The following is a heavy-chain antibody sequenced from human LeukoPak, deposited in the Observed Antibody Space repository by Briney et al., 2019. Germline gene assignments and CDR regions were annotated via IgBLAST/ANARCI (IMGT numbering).Heavy chain of an antibody. CDR2: IWYDGSIK. V-gene: IGHV3-33*01. CDR3: ARAVGPYDY. J-gene: IGHJ4*02. D-gene: IGHD3-10*01. CDR1: GFIFSTYG. Sequence: GGSLRLSCAASGFIFSTYGMHWVRQAPGKGLEWVAVIWYDGSIKYYADSVKDRFTISRDNSKNTLYLQMNSLRAEDTGVYYCARAVGPYDYWGQGTLVTVSS.